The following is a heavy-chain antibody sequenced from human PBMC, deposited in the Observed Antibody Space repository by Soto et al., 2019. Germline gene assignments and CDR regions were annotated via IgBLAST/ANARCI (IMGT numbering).Heavy chain of an antibody. Sequence: GGSLRLSCAASGFTVSSNYMSWVRQAPGKGLEWVSVIYSGGSTYYADSVKGRFTISSDNSKNTLYLQMNSLRAEDTAVYYCAREVDDYSNWFDPWGQGTLVTVSS. J-gene: IGHJ5*02. CDR2: IYSGGST. V-gene: IGHV3-53*01. CDR3: AREVDDYSNWFDP. CDR1: GFTVSSNY. D-gene: IGHD4-4*01.